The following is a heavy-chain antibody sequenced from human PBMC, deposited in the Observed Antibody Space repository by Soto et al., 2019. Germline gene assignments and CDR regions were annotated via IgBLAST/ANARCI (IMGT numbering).Heavy chain of an antibody. D-gene: IGHD2-15*01. V-gene: IGHV1-69*06. Sequence: QVQLVQSGAEVKKPGSSVKVSCKASGGTFSSYAISWVRQAPGQGLEWMGGIIPIFGTANYAQKFQGRVTITADKSTSTAYMELSSLRSEDTAVYYCASDFSCSGGSCGHPLYYFDYWGQGTLVTVSS. CDR1: GGTFSSYA. CDR3: ASDFSCSGGSCGHPLYYFDY. CDR2: IIPIFGTA. J-gene: IGHJ4*02.